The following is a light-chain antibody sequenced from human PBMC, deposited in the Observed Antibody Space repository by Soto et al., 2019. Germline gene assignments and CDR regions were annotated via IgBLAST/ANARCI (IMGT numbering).Light chain of an antibody. CDR2: DAY. V-gene: IGKV3-15*01. J-gene: IGKJ1*01. CDR1: QSVSSS. CDR3: QQYNNWPRG. Sequence: EIVMTQSPATLSVSQGERATLSCRASQSVSSSLAWYQQKPGQAPRLLIYDAYNRATGIPVRFSGSGSGTEFTLTISSLQSEDFAVYYCQQYNNWPRGFGQGTKVDIK.